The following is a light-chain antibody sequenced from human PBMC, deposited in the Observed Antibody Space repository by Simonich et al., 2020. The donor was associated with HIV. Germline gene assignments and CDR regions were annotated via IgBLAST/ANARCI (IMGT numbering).Light chain of an antibody. CDR3: MQALQTPPT. V-gene: IGKV2-28*01. CDR2: WGS. CDR1: QSLLHSNGYNY. Sequence: DIVMTQSPLSLPVTPGEPASISCRSSQSLLHSNGYNYLDWYLQKPGQSPHLLIYWGSNRAYGVPDRCSGSGSGTDFTLKISRVEAEDVGVYYCMQALQTPPTFGQGTRLEIK. J-gene: IGKJ5*01.